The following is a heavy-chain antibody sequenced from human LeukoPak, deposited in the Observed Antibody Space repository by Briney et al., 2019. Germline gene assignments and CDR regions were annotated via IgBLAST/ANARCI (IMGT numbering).Heavy chain of an antibody. Sequence: SVKVSCKASGGTFSNYAISWVRQAPGQGLEWMGRIIPIFGTANYAQKFQGRVTITTDESTSTAYMELSSLRSEDTAVYYCAGEGGWSSSWTVGFDPWGQGTLVTVSS. V-gene: IGHV1-69*05. D-gene: IGHD6-13*01. CDR1: GGTFSNYA. J-gene: IGHJ5*02. CDR2: IIPIFGTA. CDR3: AGEGGWSSSWTVGFDP.